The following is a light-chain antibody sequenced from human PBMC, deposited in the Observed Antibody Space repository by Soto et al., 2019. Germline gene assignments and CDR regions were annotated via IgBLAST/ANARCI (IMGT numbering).Light chain of an antibody. V-gene: IGLV2-14*01. Sequence: QSALTQPASVSGSPGQSITISCTGTSSDVGGYNYVSWYQQHPGKAPKLMIYDVSNRPSGVSNRFSGSKSGNTASLTISGLQAEDEADYYCVAWDDGLNGYVVFGGGTKVTVL. CDR3: VAWDDGLNGYVV. J-gene: IGLJ2*01. CDR1: SSDVGGYNY. CDR2: DVS.